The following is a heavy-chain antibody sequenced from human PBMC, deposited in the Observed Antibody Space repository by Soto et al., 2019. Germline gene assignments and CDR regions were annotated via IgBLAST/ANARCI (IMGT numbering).Heavy chain of an antibody. D-gene: IGHD1-1*01. CDR3: ARDAPAESPAGTLYYYGMDV. CDR1: GYTFTSYG. Sequence: ASVKVSCKASGYTFTSYGISWVRQAPGQGLEWMGLISAYTGNTNYAQKLQGRVTMTTDTSTSTAYMELRSLRSDDTAVYYCARDAPAESPAGTLYYYGMDVGGQGTAVTVSS. CDR2: ISAYTGNT. J-gene: IGHJ6*02. V-gene: IGHV1-18*04.